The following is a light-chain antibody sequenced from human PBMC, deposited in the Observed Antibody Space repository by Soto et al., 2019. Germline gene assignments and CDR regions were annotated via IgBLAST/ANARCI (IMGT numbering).Light chain of an antibody. CDR1: QSVSNN. Sequence: ILMTQSPATLSVSPGERATLSCRASQSVSNNLAWYQQKPGQAPRLLIYDASTRATGIPARFSGSGSGTQVTLTISGLQSEDLAFYCCQQYYNWPPWTFGQGPKVEIK. CDR2: DAS. J-gene: IGKJ1*01. CDR3: QQYYNWPPWT. V-gene: IGKV3-15*01.